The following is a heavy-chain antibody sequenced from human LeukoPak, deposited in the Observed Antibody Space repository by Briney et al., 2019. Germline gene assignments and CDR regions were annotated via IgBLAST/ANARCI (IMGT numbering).Heavy chain of an antibody. CDR3: ARGGDSYVSLPNY. V-gene: IGHV3-53*01. CDR2: IYSGGST. D-gene: IGHD5-18*01. J-gene: IGHJ4*02. CDR1: GFTVSSNY. Sequence: GGSLRLSCAASGFTVSSNYMSWVRQAPGKGLEWVSVIYSGGSTYYADSVKGRFTISRDNSKNTLYLQMNSLRAEDTAVYYCARGGDSYVSLPNYWGQGILVTVSS.